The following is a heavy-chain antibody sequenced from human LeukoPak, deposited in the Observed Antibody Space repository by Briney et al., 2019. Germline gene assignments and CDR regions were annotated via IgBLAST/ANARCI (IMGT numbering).Heavy chain of an antibody. CDR1: GGSFSDHH. J-gene: IGHJ5*02. Sequence: SETLSLTCAVYGGSFSDHHWSWIRQPPGKGLEWIGEINHSGGTNYNPSLKSRVTISVDTSKNQFSLKLTSVTAADTAVYYCARGPGILRYFDWLPNWFDPWGQGTLVTVSS. V-gene: IGHV4-34*01. D-gene: IGHD3-9*01. CDR2: INHSGGT. CDR3: ARGPGILRYFDWLPNWFDP.